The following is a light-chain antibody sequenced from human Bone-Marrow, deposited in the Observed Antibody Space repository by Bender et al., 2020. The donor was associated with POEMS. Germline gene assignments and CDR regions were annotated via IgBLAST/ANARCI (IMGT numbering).Light chain of an antibody. CDR2: EDN. Sequence: FTLTQPHSVSESPGKTVTISCTRSSGNIASYYVQWYQQRPGSSPTTVIYEDNQRPSGVPDRFSGSIDSSANSASLTISGLMTEDEADYYCQSHDGYTSVFGGGTKLTVL. J-gene: IGLJ3*02. CDR3: QSHDGYTSV. CDR1: SGNIASYY. V-gene: IGLV6-57*01.